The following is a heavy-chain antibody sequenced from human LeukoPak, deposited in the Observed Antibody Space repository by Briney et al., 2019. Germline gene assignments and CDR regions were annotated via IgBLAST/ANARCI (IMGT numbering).Heavy chain of an antibody. CDR2: IYYSGRT. CDR3: ARGRRQVWFGELLPKEFDY. Sequence: SETLSLTCTVSGGYIGSYYWSWIRQPPGKGLEWIGYIYYSGRTHYKPPLKSLVTISVDTPKNQISLKMNSLTAADTAVYYCARGRRQVWFGELLPKEFDYWGQGALVTVSS. V-gene: IGHV4-59*12. J-gene: IGHJ4*02. CDR1: GGYIGSYY. D-gene: IGHD3-10*01.